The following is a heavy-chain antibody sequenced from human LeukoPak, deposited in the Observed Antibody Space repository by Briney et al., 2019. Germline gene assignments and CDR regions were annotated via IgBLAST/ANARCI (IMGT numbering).Heavy chain of an antibody. D-gene: IGHD2-2*01. CDR1: GGSFSGYY. CDR2: INHSGST. Sequence: SETLSLTCAVYGGSFSGYYWSWIRQPPGKGMEWIGEINHSGSTNYNPSLKSRVTMSVDTSKNQFSLKLSSVTAADTAVYYCARDPAAYYYYYGMDVWGQGTTVTVSS. CDR3: ARDPAAYYYYYGMDV. V-gene: IGHV4-34*01. J-gene: IGHJ6*02.